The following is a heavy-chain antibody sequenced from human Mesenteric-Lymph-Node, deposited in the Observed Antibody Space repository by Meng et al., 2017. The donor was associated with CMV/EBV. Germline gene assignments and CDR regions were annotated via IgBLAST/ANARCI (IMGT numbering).Heavy chain of an antibody. CDR2: IKQDGSEK. J-gene: IGHJ6*02. Sequence: GGSLRLSCAASGFTFSSYWMSWVRQAPGKGLEWVANIKQDGSEKYYVDSVKGRFTISRDNAKNSLYLQMNSLRAEDTAVYYCARLPTYYDFWSGYSPYYYYGMDVWGQGTTVTVSS. D-gene: IGHD3-3*01. V-gene: IGHV3-7*01. CDR3: ARLPTYYDFWSGYSPYYYYGMDV. CDR1: GFTFSSYW.